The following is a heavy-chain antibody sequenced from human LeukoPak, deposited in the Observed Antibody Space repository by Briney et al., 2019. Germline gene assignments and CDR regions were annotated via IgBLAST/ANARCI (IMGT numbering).Heavy chain of an antibody. D-gene: IGHD6-19*01. CDR2: IKEDGSEK. CDR3: ARGGGSGWPLDY. V-gene: IGHV3-7*01. J-gene: IGHJ4*02. CDR1: GFTFSSYSSYW. Sequence: GGSLRLSCAASGFTFSSYSSYWMSWVRQAPGKGLEWVANIKEDGSEKYYVDSVKGRFTISRDNAKNSVHLQMNSLRAEDTAVYYCARGGGSGWPLDYWGQGTLVTVSS.